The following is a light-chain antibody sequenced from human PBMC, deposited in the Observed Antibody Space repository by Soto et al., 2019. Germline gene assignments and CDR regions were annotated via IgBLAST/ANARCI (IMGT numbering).Light chain of an antibody. CDR3: QQYGSSPPFT. V-gene: IGKV3-20*01. CDR1: QSVSSSY. CDR2: GAS. J-gene: IGKJ5*01. Sequence: EIVLTQSPGTLYLSPGERATLSCRASQSVSSSYLAWYQQKPGQAPRLLIYGASSRATGIPDRFSGSGSGTDFTLTISRLEPEDFAVYYCQQYGSSPPFTFGQGTRLEMK.